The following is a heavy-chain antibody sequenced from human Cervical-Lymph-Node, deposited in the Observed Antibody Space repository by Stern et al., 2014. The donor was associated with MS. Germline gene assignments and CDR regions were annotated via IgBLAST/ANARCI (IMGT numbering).Heavy chain of an antibody. J-gene: IGHJ5*02. D-gene: IGHD3-3*01. V-gene: IGHV4-30-2*01. Sequence: VQLVESGSGLVRPSQTLSLTCTVSGGSVSSGGYTWGWLRPPPGKGLGWIGYIHEDESSYYNPSLKSRVTISIDRSKNQFSLRLSSMTAADTALYYCARVVRFLEWVPFDPWGQGILVTVSS. CDR1: GGSVSSGGYT. CDR3: ARVVRFLEWVPFDP. CDR2: IHEDESS.